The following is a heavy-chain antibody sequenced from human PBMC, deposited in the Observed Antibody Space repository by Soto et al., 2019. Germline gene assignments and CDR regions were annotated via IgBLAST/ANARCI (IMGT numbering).Heavy chain of an antibody. V-gene: IGHV3-23*01. CDR3: AKLIGPTGGY. CDR1: GFTFSGKA. CDR2: ISASGDNT. J-gene: IGHJ4*02. Sequence: GGSLRLSCAASGFTFSGKAMSWVRQAQGKGLEWVSSISASGDNTYYADSVKGRFTISRDNSKDTLYLQMNTLRADDTAVYYCAKLIGPTGGYWGQGTLVTVSS. D-gene: IGHD4-17*01.